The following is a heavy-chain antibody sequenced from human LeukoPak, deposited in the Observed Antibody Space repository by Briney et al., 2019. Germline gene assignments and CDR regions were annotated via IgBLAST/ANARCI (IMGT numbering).Heavy chain of an antibody. Sequence: GESLKISCQGSGYNFTTYWIGWVRQMPGKGLEWMGIIYPGDSDTRYSPSLQGQVTISADKSISTAYLQWNSLKASDTAMYYCARSLDGYCSSTTCYPNWFDPWGQGTLVTVSS. V-gene: IGHV5-51*01. J-gene: IGHJ5*02. CDR3: ARSLDGYCSSTTCYPNWFDP. D-gene: IGHD2-2*01. CDR2: IYPGDSDT. CDR1: GYNFTTYW.